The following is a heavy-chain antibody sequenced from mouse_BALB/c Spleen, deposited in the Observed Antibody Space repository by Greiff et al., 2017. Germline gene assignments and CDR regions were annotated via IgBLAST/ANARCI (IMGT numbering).Heavy chain of an antibody. Sequence: DVKLVESGGGLVKPGGSLKLSCAASGFTFSSYAMSWVRQSPEKRLEWVAAISSGGSYTYYPDTVTGRFTISRDNAKNTLYLEMSSLRSEDTAMYYCARQFITTVVASYYYAMDYWGQGTSVTVAS. V-gene: IGHV5-9-4*01. CDR1: GFTFSSYA. CDR3: ARQFITTVVASYYYAMDY. J-gene: IGHJ4*01. CDR2: ISSGGSYT. D-gene: IGHD1-1*01.